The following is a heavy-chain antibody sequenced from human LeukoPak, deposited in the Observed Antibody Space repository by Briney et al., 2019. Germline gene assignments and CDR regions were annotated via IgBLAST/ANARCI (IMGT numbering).Heavy chain of an antibody. V-gene: IGHV4-59*01. Sequence: SETLSLTCTFSGGPISAYYWSWIRQPPGKGLEGIGYIYNSGDTKYNPSLKSRVTISVDTSKNQLSLRLSSVTAADTAVYYCAGTPLNYYDSSGSYNSYFDYWGQGTLVIVSS. J-gene: IGHJ4*02. CDR3: AGTPLNYYDSSGSYNSYFDY. CDR1: GGPISAYY. CDR2: IYNSGDT. D-gene: IGHD3-22*01.